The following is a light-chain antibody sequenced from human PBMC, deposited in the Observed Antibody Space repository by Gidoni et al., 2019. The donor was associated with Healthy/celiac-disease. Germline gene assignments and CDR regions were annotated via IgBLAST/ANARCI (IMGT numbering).Light chain of an antibody. J-gene: IGLJ1*01. Sequence: QSALTQPASVSGSPGQSITISCTGTSSDVGSYNFVSWYRQHPGKAPKLMIYEVSKRPSGVSNRFSGSKSGNTASLTISGLQAEDEADYYCCSYAGSSPYVFGTGTKVTVL. CDR2: EVS. V-gene: IGLV2-23*02. CDR3: CSYAGSSPYV. CDR1: SSDVGSYNF.